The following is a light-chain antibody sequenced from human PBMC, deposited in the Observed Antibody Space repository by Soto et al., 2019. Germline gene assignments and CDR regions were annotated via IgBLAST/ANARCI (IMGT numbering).Light chain of an antibody. CDR2: QIS. V-gene: IGKV2-24*01. CDR3: MQLTQFPYT. CDR1: QSLVHRDGNTY. J-gene: IGKJ2*01. Sequence: DFVMTQTPLSSPVTLGQPASISCRSSQSLVHRDGNTYLSWLQERPGQPPRPLIYQISNRFSGVPDRFSGSGAGTDFTLKISRGESEDVGVYYCMQLTQFPYTFGEWTKLEIK.